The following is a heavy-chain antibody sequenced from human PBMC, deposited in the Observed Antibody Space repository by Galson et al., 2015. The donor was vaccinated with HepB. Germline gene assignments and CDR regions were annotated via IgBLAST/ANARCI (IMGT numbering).Heavy chain of an antibody. CDR1: GYTFTGYG. V-gene: IGHV1-18*01. CDR3: ARDWSGYSGYDY. CDR2: ISAYNGNT. J-gene: IGHJ4*02. Sequence: SVKVSCKASGYTFTGYGISWVRQAPGQGLEWMGWISAYNGNTNYAQKLQGRVTMTTDTFTSTAYMELRSLRSDDTAVYYCARDWSGYSGYDYWGQGTLVTVSS. D-gene: IGHD5-12*01.